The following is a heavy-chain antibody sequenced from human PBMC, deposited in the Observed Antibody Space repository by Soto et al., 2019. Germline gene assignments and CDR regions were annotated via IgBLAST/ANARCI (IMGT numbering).Heavy chain of an antibody. J-gene: IGHJ4*02. D-gene: IGHD5-18*01. CDR3: AREPAYSYGYRLDY. V-gene: IGHV4-30-4*01. Sequence: PSETLSLTCTVSGCSISSGDYYWSWIRQPPGKGLEWIGYIYYSGSTYYNPSLKSRVTISVDTSKNQFSLKLSSVTAADTAVYYCAREPAYSYGYRLDYWGQGTLVTVSS. CDR2: IYYSGST. CDR1: GCSISSGDYY.